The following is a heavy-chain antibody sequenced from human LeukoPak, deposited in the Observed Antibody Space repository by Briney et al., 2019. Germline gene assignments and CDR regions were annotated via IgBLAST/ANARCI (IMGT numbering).Heavy chain of an antibody. D-gene: IGHD6-6*01. V-gene: IGHV3-48*01. CDR1: GFTFSSYS. CDR3: ARDSVGSSSYEDPFDY. J-gene: IGHJ4*02. CDR2: ISSSSSTI. Sequence: TGGSLRLSCAASGFTFSSYSMNWVRQAPGKGLEWVSYISSSSSTIYYADSVKGRFTISRDNAKNSLYLQMNSLRAEDTAVYYCARDSVGSSSYEDPFDYWGQGTLVTVSS.